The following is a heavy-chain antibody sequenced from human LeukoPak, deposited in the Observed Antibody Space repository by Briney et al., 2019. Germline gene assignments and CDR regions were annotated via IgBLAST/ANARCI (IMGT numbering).Heavy chain of an antibody. Sequence: GGSLRLSCAASGFTFSSYSISWVRQAPGKGLEWVSYISSSSTMSYADSVKGRFTISRDNANNSLYLRMSSLRDEDTAVYYCARGGTSSSLAYWGQGTLVTVSS. CDR3: ARGGTSSSLAY. CDR2: ISSSSTM. CDR1: GFTFSSYS. J-gene: IGHJ4*02. V-gene: IGHV3-48*02. D-gene: IGHD4-23*01.